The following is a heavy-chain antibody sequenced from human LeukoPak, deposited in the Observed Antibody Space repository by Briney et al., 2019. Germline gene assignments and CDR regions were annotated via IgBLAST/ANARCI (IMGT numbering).Heavy chain of an antibody. CDR3: ARLGNYYDSSGYFDY. Sequence: GESLKISCKGSGYSFTSYWIGWVRQMPGKGLEWMWIIYPGDSDTRYSPSFQGQVTISADKSISTAYLQWSSLKASDTAMYYCARLGNYYDSSGYFDYWGQGTLVTVSS. J-gene: IGHJ4*02. V-gene: IGHV5-51*01. CDR1: GYSFTSYW. CDR2: IYPGDSDT. D-gene: IGHD3-22*01.